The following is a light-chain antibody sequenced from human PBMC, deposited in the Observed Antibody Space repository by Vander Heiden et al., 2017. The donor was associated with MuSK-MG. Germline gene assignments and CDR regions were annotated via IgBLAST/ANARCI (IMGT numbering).Light chain of an antibody. CDR3: QQSDSTLRT. CDR2: AAS. V-gene: IGKV1-39*01. J-gene: IGKJ1*01. Sequence: DIQITHSPSSLSASVGDRVTITCRASQSISSYLNWYQQKPGKAPKLLIYAASSLQSGVPSRFSGSGSGTDFTLTISSLQPEDFATYYCQQSDSTLRTFGQGTKVEIK. CDR1: QSISSY.